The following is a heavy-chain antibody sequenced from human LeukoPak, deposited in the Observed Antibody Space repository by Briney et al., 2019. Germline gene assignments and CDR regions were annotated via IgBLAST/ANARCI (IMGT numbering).Heavy chain of an antibody. D-gene: IGHD1-26*01. J-gene: IGHJ6*03. CDR3: ATGGNYYPRNYYYYYMDV. Sequence: GSVKVSCKVSGYTLTELSMHWVRQAPGKGLEWMGGFDPEDGETIYAQKFQGRVTMTEDTSTDTAYMELSSLRSEDTAVYYCATGGNYYPRNYYYYYMDVWGKGTTVTVSS. V-gene: IGHV1-24*01. CDR2: FDPEDGET. CDR1: GYTLTELS.